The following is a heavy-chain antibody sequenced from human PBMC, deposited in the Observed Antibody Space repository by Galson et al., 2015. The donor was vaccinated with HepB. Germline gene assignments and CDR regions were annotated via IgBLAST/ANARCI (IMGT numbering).Heavy chain of an antibody. CDR1: GFAFSTYD. CDR2: IGTAGDT. V-gene: IGHV3-13*01. J-gene: IGHJ6*02. CDR3: ARGTGYYYDSSGYHHYHGMDV. D-gene: IGHD3-22*01. Sequence: SLRLSCAASGFAFSTYDMHWLRHGTGNSLEWVSGIGTAGDTHYRGSVKGRFTVSRENAKNSLYLQMNSLRAGDTAVYYWARGTGYYYDSSGYHHYHGMDVWGQGTAVTVSS.